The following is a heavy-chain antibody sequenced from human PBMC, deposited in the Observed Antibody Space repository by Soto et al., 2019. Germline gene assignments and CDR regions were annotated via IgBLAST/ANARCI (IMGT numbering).Heavy chain of an antibody. J-gene: IGHJ3*02. CDR1: GYSFTSYW. CDR3: AKDLILWSGSDWPDAFDI. CDR2: IYPGDSDT. Sequence: PGESLKISCKGSGYSFTSYWIGWVRQMPGKGLEWMGIIYPGDSDTRYSPSFQGQVTISADKSISTAYLQWSSLKASDTAMYYCAKDLILWSGSDWPDAFDIWGQGTMVTVSS. D-gene: IGHD3-3*01. V-gene: IGHV5-51*01.